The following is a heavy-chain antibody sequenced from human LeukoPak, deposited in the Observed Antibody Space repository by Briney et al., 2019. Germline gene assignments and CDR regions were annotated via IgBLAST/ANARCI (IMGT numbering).Heavy chain of an antibody. CDR1: GYTFTSYG. Sequence: ASVKVSCKASGYTFTSYGISWVRQAPGQGLEWMGWISAYNGNTNYAQKLQGRVTMTTDTSTSTAYMELRSLRSDDKAVYYCAREVLIAAAGNGGIYYYYYYMDVWGKGTTVTVSS. CDR2: ISAYNGNT. V-gene: IGHV1-18*01. J-gene: IGHJ6*03. CDR3: AREVLIAAAGNGGIYYYYYYMDV. D-gene: IGHD6-13*01.